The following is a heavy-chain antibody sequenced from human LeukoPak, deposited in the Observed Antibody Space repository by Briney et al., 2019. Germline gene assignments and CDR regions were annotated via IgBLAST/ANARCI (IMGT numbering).Heavy chain of an antibody. CDR3: ARKAITVTTFDY. Sequence: GGSLRLSCAASGFTYSSYSMSWVRQAPGKGLEWVSFISRDGGTIDYADSVKGRFTISRDNAKNSLHLQMSRLRGEDTAVYYCARKAITVTTFDYXXXGXLVTVSS. V-gene: IGHV3-48*04. D-gene: IGHD4-17*01. CDR2: ISRDGGTI. J-gene: IGHJ4*02. CDR1: GFTYSSYS.